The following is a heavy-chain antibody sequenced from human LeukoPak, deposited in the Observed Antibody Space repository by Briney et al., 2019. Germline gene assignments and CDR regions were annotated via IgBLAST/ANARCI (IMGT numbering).Heavy chain of an antibody. CDR3: ARGHSGYLDS. CDR2: TYYRSKWYD. Sequence: SQTLSLTSAISGDSVSSNSAAWNWIRQSPSRGLEWLGRTYYRSKWYDAYAESVKSRVTIKPDTSRNQFSLQLDSVTPEDTAVYYCARGHSGYLDSWGQGTLVTVSS. J-gene: IGHJ4*02. D-gene: IGHD3-22*01. V-gene: IGHV6-1*01. CDR1: GDSVSSNSAA.